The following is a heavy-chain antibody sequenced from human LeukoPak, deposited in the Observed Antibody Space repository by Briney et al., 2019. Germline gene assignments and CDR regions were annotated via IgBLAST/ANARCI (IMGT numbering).Heavy chain of an antibody. J-gene: IGHJ4*02. V-gene: IGHV4-61*01. Sequence: SETLSLTCTVSGGSVSSGSYYWSWIRQPPGKGLEWIGYICYSGSTNYNPSLKSRVTISVDTSKNQFSLKLSSVTAADTAVYYCASEYCSGGSCYGVDYWGQGTLVTVSS. CDR3: ASEYCSGGSCYGVDY. D-gene: IGHD2-15*01. CDR2: ICYSGST. CDR1: GGSVSSGSYY.